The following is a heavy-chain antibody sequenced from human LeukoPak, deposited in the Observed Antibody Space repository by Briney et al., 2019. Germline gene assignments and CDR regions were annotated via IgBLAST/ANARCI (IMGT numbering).Heavy chain of an antibody. D-gene: IGHD1-26*01. V-gene: IGHV1-2*02. CDR3: ARGTSGSYYCLDY. Sequence: ASVKVSCKASGYTFTDYYLHWVRQAPGQGLEWMGWINPNSGGTNYAQKFQGRVTMTRDTSINTAYTEPSRLRSDDTAVYYCARGTSGSYYCLDYWGQGTLVTVSS. CDR1: GYTFTDYY. J-gene: IGHJ4*02. CDR2: INPNSGGT.